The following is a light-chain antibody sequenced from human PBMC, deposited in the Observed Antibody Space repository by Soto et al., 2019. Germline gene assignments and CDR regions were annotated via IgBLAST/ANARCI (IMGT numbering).Light chain of an antibody. CDR2: KDN. CDR3: SACYDNLNTWV. J-gene: IGLJ3*02. V-gene: IGLV1-47*01. CDR1: RSTIGSNY. Sequence: QSVLTQPPSASGTPGQRVTISCSGSRSTIGSNYVSWYQQFTGTAPKLLIYKDNQQPSGVPDRFSDSKSGTSASLAISGLRYEDEADYYCSACYDNLNTWVFGGGTKLTVL.